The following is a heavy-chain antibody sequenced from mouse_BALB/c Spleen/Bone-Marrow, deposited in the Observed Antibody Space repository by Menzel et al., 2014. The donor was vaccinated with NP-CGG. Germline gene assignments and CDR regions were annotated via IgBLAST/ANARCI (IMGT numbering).Heavy chain of an antibody. V-gene: IGHV1S56*01. D-gene: IGHD1-2*01. CDR3: VRSRLRDWYFDV. J-gene: IGHJ1*01. CDR2: IFPGDSTT. Sequence: VKLMESGVELVKPGASVKLSCKASGNTSTSYDINWVRQRPEQGLEWIGWIFPGDSTTKYNEKFKGKATLSTDKSSSTVHMQLSRLTSEDSAVYFCVRSRLRDWYFDVWGAGTTVTISS. CDR1: GNTSTSYD.